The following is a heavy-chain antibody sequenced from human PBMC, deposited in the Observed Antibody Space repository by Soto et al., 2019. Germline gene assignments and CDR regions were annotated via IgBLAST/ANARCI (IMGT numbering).Heavy chain of an antibody. CDR2: IYHGGTT. CDR1: GYSISTCSY. Sequence: SETLSLTCTVSGYSISTCSYWAWIRQPPGKGPEWIASIYHGGTTFYNPSLKSRITISVDTSNNQFSLKLTSVTAADTAVYYCARVHVMVMAGSTFDYWGHGTLVNVSS. J-gene: IGHJ4*01. D-gene: IGHD6-19*01. V-gene: IGHV4-38-2*02. CDR3: ARVHVMVMAGSTFDY.